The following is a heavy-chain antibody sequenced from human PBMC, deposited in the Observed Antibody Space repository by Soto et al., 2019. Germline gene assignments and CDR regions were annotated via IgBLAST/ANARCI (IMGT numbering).Heavy chain of an antibody. J-gene: IGHJ6*02. Sequence: GGSLRLSCAASGFTFSSYWMSWVRQAPGKGLEWVANIKQDGSEEYYVDSVKGRFTISRDNAKNSLYLQMNSLRPEDTAVYYSARDPAVAVQYYYYGMHVWGQGTTVTVPS. CDR1: GFTFSSYW. CDR2: IKQDGSEE. CDR3: ARDPAVAVQYYYYGMHV. V-gene: IGHV3-7*01. D-gene: IGHD2-15*01.